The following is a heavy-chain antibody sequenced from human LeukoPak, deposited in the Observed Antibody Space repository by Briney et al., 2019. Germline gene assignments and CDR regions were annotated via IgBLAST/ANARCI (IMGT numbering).Heavy chain of an antibody. V-gene: IGHV1-69*13. D-gene: IGHD6-19*01. Sequence: SVKVSCKASGGTFSSYAISWVRQAPGQGLEWMGGIIPIFGTANYAQKFQGRVTITADESTSTAYMEPSSLRSEDTAVYYCASFFSSGWYESVYWGQGTLVTVSS. J-gene: IGHJ4*02. CDR3: ASFFSSGWYESVY. CDR2: IIPIFGTA. CDR1: GGTFSSYA.